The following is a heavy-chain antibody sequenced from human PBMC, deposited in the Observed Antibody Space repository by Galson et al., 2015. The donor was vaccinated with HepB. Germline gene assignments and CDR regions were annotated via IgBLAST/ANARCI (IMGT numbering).Heavy chain of an antibody. V-gene: IGHV1-18*04. Sequence: SVKVSCKASGYTFTSYGISWVRQAPGQGLEWMGWISAYNGNTNCAQKLQGRVTMTTDTSTSTAYMELRSLRSDDTAVYYCARVACGGYSVAATSYSGMDVWRQATRLAVSS. J-gene: IGHJ6*02. D-gene: IGHD5-12*01. CDR2: ISAYNGNT. CDR3: ARVACGGYSVAATSYSGMDV. CDR1: GYTFTSYG.